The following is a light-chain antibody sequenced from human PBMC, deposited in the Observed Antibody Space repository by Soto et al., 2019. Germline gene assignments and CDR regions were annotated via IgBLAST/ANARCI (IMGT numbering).Light chain of an antibody. CDR2: AAF. CDR1: QVISNY. J-gene: IGKJ1*01. Sequence: DIQMTQSPSSLSASVGDSVTITCRARQVISNYLAWYQQKPGKVPKLLIYAAFTLQSGVPSRFSGSGSGTDFTLTISSLQPEDVATYYCQKYNSAPPWTFGQGTKVEIK. V-gene: IGKV1-27*01. CDR3: QKYNSAPPWT.